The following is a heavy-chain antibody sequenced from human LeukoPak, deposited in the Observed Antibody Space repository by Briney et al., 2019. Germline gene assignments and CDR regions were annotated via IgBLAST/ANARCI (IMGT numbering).Heavy chain of an antibody. D-gene: IGHD2-2*01. J-gene: IGHJ4*02. CDR3: ARGGGEVVPAAAMAFDY. Sequence: GGSLRLSCAASGFTFSSYAMHWVRQAPGKGLEWVAVISYDGSNKYYADSVKGRFTISRDNSKNTLYLQMNSLRAEDTAVYYCARGGGEVVPAAAMAFDYWGQGTLVTVSS. CDR2: ISYDGSNK. CDR1: GFTFSSYA. V-gene: IGHV3-30*14.